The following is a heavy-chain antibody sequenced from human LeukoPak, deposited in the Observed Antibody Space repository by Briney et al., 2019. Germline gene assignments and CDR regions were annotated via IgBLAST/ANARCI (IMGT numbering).Heavy chain of an antibody. CDR3: ARDWLTGALAFDY. CDR1: GFTFSSYA. Sequence: GRSLRPSCAASGFTFSSYAMHWVRQAPGKGLEWVAVIWYDGSNKYYADSVKGRFTISRDNSKNTLYLQMNSLRAEDTAVYYCARDWLTGALAFDYWGQGTLVTVSS. J-gene: IGHJ4*02. V-gene: IGHV3-33*08. D-gene: IGHD7-27*01. CDR2: IWYDGSNK.